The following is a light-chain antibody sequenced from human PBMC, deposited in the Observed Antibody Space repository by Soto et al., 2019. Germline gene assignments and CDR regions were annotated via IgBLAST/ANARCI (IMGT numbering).Light chain of an antibody. J-gene: IGKJ1*01. Sequence: EIMMKHSPATLSVSPGERATLSCRASQSVSSNLAWYQQKPGQAPRLLIYGASTRATGIPARFSGSGSGTEFTLTISSLQSEDFAVYYCQQYNNWPRTFGQGTKVDIK. CDR1: QSVSSN. V-gene: IGKV3-15*01. CDR3: QQYNNWPRT. CDR2: GAS.